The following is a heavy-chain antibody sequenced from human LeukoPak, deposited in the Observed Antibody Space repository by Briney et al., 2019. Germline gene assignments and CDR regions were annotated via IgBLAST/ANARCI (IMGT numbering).Heavy chain of an antibody. CDR3: AKDNRRHYTSGPNPDSLH. CDR1: GFTFSSYW. J-gene: IGHJ4*02. Sequence: GGSLRLSCAASGFTFSSYWMNWVRQAPGKGLVWVSRIASDGSSTTYADSVKGRFTISRDNAKNSLYLQMNSLRVEDTAFYYCAKDNRRHYTSGPNPDSLHWGQGALVTVSS. V-gene: IGHV3-74*01. D-gene: IGHD6-19*01. CDR2: IASDGSST.